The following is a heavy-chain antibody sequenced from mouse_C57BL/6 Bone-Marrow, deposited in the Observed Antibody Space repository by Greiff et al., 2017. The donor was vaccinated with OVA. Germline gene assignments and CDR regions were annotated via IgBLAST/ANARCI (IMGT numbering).Heavy chain of an antibody. CDR1: GYTFTDYY. Sequence: VQLKESGPVLVKPGASVKMSCKASGYTFTDYYMNWVKQSHGKSLEWIGVINPYNGGTSYNQKFKGKATLTVDKSSSTAYMELNSLTSEDSAVYYCARPYYYGSSRDWYFDVWGTGTTVTVSS. CDR3: ARPYYYGSSRDWYFDV. CDR2: INPYNGGT. J-gene: IGHJ1*03. D-gene: IGHD1-1*01. V-gene: IGHV1-19*01.